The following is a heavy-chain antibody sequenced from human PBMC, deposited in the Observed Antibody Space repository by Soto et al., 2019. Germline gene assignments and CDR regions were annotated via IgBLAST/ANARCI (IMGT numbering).Heavy chain of an antibody. Sequence: QLQLQESGPGLVKPSETLSLTCTVSGGSISSSSYYWAWVRQPPGKGPEWIGSINYSGTTDYNSSLKSRVTIAVDTSNNQFSLKLGSVPAAGTSVFYCARLIHCVATRCHFDYWGQGSLVTVAS. CDR2: INYSGTT. D-gene: IGHD5-12*01. V-gene: IGHV4-39*01. CDR3: ARLIHCVATRCHFDY. J-gene: IGHJ4*02. CDR1: GGSISSSSYY.